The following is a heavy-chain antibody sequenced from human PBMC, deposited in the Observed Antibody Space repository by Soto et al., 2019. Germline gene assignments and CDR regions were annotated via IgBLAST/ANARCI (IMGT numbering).Heavy chain of an antibody. CDR1: GGSISSYY. D-gene: IGHD3-9*01. Sequence: PSETLSLTCTVSGGSISSYYWSWIRQPAGKGLEWIGRIYTSGSTNYNPSLKSRVTMSVDTSKNQFSLKLGSVTAADTAVYYCARERGGYDILTGYLNWYFDLWGRGTLVTSPQ. J-gene: IGHJ2*01. CDR3: ARERGGYDILTGYLNWYFDL. CDR2: IYTSGST. V-gene: IGHV4-4*07.